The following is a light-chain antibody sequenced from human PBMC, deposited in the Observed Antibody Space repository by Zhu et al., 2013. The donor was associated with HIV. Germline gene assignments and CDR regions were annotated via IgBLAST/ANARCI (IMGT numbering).Light chain of an antibody. Sequence: DIQMTQSPSAVSASVGDRVTITCRASHDIINYLAWFQQRPGKVPKRLIYVASSLQSGVPSRFSGSGSGTEFTLTISRLEPEDFAIYYCQHYDKSPITFGQGTRLENK. V-gene: IGKV1-17*03. CDR1: HDIINY. CDR3: QHYDKSPIT. CDR2: VAS. J-gene: IGKJ5*01.